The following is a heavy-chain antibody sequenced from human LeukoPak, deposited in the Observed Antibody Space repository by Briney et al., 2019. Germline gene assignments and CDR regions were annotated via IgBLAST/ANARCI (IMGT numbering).Heavy chain of an antibody. CDR1: GVSISSSNSY. V-gene: IGHV4-39*01. CDR2: IYYSGNT. D-gene: IGHD3/OR15-3a*01. Sequence: SETLSLTCTVSGVSISSSNSYWGWIRQPPGKGLGWIGSIYYSGNTYYNASLKSQVSISIDTSKNQFSLRLPSVTAADTAVYYCARQTGSGLFILPGGQGTLVTVSS. J-gene: IGHJ4*02. CDR3: ARQTGSGLFILP.